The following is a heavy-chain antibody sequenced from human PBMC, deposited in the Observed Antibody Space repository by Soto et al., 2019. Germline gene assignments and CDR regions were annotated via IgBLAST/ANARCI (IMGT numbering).Heavy chain of an antibody. Sequence: QVQLVQSGAEVKKPGSSVKVSCKASGGTFSSYAISWVRQAPGQGLEWMGGIIPIFGTANYAQKFQGRVTITADKSTSTAYMELSSLRSEDTAVYYCARGGYYGPGSYYNSHDYWGQGTLVTVSS. D-gene: IGHD3-10*01. CDR3: ARGGYYGPGSYYNSHDY. J-gene: IGHJ4*02. V-gene: IGHV1-69*06. CDR2: IIPIFGTA. CDR1: GGTFSSYA.